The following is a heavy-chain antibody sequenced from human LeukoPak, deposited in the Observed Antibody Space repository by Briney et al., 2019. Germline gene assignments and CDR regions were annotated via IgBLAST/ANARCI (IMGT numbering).Heavy chain of an antibody. Sequence: SETLSLTCSVSGYSISSGYYWGWIRQPPGKGLEWIGNIYHSGSTYYNPSLKSRVTISVDTSKNQFSLKLSSVTAADTAVYYCARLLTTVTTFFDYWGQGTLVTVSS. D-gene: IGHD4-17*01. J-gene: IGHJ4*02. CDR2: IYHSGST. CDR3: ARLLTTVTTFFDY. CDR1: GYSISSGYY. V-gene: IGHV4-38-2*02.